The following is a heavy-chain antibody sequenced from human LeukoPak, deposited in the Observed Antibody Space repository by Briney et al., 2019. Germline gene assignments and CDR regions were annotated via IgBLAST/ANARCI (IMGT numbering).Heavy chain of an antibody. CDR1: GFTVSSNY. CDR2: IYSGGST. J-gene: IGHJ4*02. Sequence: GGSLRLSCAASGFTVSSNYMSWVRQAPGEGLEWVSVIYSGGSTYYADSVKGRFTISRDNSKNTLYLQMNSLRAEDTAVYYCARGSLARGDFDYWGQGTLVTVSS. V-gene: IGHV3-66*01. CDR3: ARGSLARGDFDY. D-gene: IGHD3-10*01.